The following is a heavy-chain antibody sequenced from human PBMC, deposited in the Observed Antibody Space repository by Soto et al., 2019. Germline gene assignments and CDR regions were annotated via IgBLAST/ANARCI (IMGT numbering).Heavy chain of an antibody. CDR3: ARVHGDYGRYFDY. D-gene: IGHD4-17*01. J-gene: IGHJ4*02. CDR1: GGSISSSVYS. Sequence: PSETLSLTCAVSGGSISSSVYSWSWIRQPLGKGLEWVGYIYHSGNTYYNPSLKSRVNISADRSKNQFSLKLCSVTAADTAVYFCARVHGDYGRYFDYWGQGTLVTVSS. CDR2: IYHSGNT. V-gene: IGHV4-30-2*01.